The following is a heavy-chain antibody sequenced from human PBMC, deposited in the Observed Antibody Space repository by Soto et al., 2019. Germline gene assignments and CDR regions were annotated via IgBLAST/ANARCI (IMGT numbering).Heavy chain of an antibody. CDR1: GFTVSNNY. D-gene: IGHD3-10*01. V-gene: IGHV3-53*01. CDR3: AIPGGGGGY. J-gene: IGHJ4*02. CDR2: IYSGGYT. Sequence: EVQLVESGGGLIQPGGSLRLSCAVSGFTVSNNYMSWVRQAPGKGLEGVSVIYSGGYTAYGDSVKGRFTISRDNSKNTQFLQMKSRGADDRAFYYCAIPGGGGGYWGQGTLVTVSS.